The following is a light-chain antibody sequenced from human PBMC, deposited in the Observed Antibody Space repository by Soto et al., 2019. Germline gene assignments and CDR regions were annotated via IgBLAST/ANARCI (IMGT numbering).Light chain of an antibody. CDR2: RGT. J-gene: IGLJ1*01. Sequence: QSALAQPASVSGSPGQSITISCTGTSNDVRAYDSVSWYRQHPHKAPQVIIYRGTQRPSGASNRFSASTSGNAASLTISGLQADDEADYFCCSSAPESTYVCGTGTKVTVL. V-gene: IGLV2-23*01. CDR1: SNDVRAYDS. CDR3: CSSAPESTYV.